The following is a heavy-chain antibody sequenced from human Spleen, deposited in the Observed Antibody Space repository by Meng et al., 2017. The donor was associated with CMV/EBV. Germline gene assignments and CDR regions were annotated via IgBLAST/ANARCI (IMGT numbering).Heavy chain of an antibody. CDR1: GLPISNYW. CDR2: IKNDGSER. V-gene: IGHV3-7*02. J-gene: IGHJ4*02. Sequence: LVGSGGGLLRPVGSLIHARASSGLPISNYWMGWGHRAPGKGLEWVANIKNDGSERYYVDSVKGRFSISRDNADNSLYLQMNNLRAEDTAVYYCRLGHYSQDWGQGTLVTVSS. CDR3: RLGHYSQD. D-gene: IGHD4-17*01.